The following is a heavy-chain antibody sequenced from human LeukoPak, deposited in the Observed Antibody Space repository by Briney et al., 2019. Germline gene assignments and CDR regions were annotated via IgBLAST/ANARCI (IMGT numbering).Heavy chain of an antibody. D-gene: IGHD5-12*01. V-gene: IGHV1-2*02. CDR3: ARVDGWAYSGYDAFAFLRAP. CDR1: AYSFTDYY. J-gene: IGHJ5*02. Sequence: ASVKVSCKASAYSFTDYYIYWVRQSPGQGLEWMGWIKPNSGDTNFAQRFQGRVTLTRDTSINTAYMDLSSLRSDDTAVYYCARVDGWAYSGYDAFAFLRAPSGQGTLVTVSS. CDR2: IKPNSGDT.